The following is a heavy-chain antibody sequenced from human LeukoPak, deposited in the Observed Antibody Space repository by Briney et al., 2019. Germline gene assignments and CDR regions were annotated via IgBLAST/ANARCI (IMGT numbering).Heavy chain of an antibody. CDR2: IKHDESEK. CDR3: ARQGYYDRSGYYS. CDR1: GLTFSSYW. J-gene: IGHJ4*02. D-gene: IGHD3-22*01. V-gene: IGHV3-7*01. Sequence: PGGALRLSCAASGLTFSSYWMSWVRQAPGKGLGWVASIKHDESEKYYVDSLTGRITISRDNAKNSLFLQMNSLRAEDTAVYYCARQGYYDRSGYYSWGQGTLVTVSS.